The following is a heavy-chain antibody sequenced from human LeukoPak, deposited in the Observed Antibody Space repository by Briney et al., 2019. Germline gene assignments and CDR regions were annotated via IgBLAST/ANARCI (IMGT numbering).Heavy chain of an antibody. CDR1: GGTFSSYA. CDR2: IIPIFGTA. CDR3: ARGSGYFDWLNLDC. D-gene: IGHD3-9*01. V-gene: IGHV1-69*05. Sequence: ASVKVSCKASGGTFSSYAISWVRQAPGQGLEWMGGIIPIFGTANYAQKFQGRVTITTDESTSTAYMELSSLRSEDTAVYYCARGSGYFDWLNLDCWGQGTLVTVSS. J-gene: IGHJ4*02.